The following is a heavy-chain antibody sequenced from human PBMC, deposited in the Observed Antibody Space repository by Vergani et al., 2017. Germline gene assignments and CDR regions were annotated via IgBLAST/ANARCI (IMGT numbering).Heavy chain of an antibody. CDR1: GFTFSACP. CDR3: AKGSNYAGYYFDY. J-gene: IGHJ4*02. V-gene: IGHV3-9*01. D-gene: IGHD4-11*01. CDR2: ISWNSGSK. Sequence: EVQLLQSGGGVIQPGGSVTLSCAASGFTFSACPMHWVRPAPGKGLGWVSGISWNSGSKGYADSVKGRFTISRDNAKNSLYLQMNSLRAEDTALYYCAKGSNYAGYYFDYWGQGTLVTVSS.